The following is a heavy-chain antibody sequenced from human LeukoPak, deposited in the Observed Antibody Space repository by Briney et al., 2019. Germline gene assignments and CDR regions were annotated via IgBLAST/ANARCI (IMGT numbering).Heavy chain of an antibody. CDR1: GGSISSYY. V-gene: IGHV4-59*01. CDR3: ARDLGTDYYERSSDP. D-gene: IGHD3-22*01. Sequence: PSETLSLTCTVSGGSISSYYWSWIRQPPGKGLEWIGYIYYSGSTNYNPSLKSRVTISVDTSKNQFSLKLSSVTAADTAVYYCARDLGTDYYERSSDPWGQGTLVTVSS. J-gene: IGHJ5*02. CDR2: IYYSGST.